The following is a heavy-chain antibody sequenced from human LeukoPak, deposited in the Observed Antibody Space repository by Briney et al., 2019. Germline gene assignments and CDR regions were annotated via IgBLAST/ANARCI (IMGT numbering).Heavy chain of an antibody. D-gene: IGHD1-26*01. CDR2: MNPNSGNT. CDR3: ARVRGIVGATPLGY. J-gene: IGHJ4*02. Sequence: ASVKVSCKASGYTFTGYYMHWVRQAPGQGLEWMGWMNPNSGNTGYAQKFQGRVTMTRNTSISTAYMELSSLRSEDTAVYYCARVRGIVGATPLGYWGQGTLVTVSS. V-gene: IGHV1-8*02. CDR1: GYTFTGYY.